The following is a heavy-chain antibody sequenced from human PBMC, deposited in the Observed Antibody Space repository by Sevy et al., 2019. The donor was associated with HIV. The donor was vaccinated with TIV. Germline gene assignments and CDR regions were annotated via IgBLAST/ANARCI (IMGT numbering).Heavy chain of an antibody. V-gene: IGHV3-11*01. CDR2: ISSGGTTM. CDR1: RFTFSDYY. CDR3: ARVRYNYGSYYFDY. Sequence: GGSLRLSCAASRFTFSDYYMSWIRQAPGKGLEWVSYISSGGTTMYYADSSKGRFTISRDNAKNSLYLQMNSLRAEDTAVYYCARVRYNYGSYYFDYWGQGTLVTVSS. D-gene: IGHD1-1*01. J-gene: IGHJ4*02.